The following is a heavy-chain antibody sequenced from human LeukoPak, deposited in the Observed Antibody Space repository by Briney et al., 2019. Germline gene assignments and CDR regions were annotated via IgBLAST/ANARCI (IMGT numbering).Heavy chain of an antibody. J-gene: IGHJ5*02. V-gene: IGHV5-51*01. CDR1: GYSFTSYW. Sequence: GESLKISCKGSGYSFTSYWIGWVRQMPGKGLEWMGIIYSGDSDTRYSPSFQGQVTISADKSISTAYLQWSSLKASDTAMYYCARQVDIVATIKWFDPWGQGTLVTVSS. D-gene: IGHD5-12*01. CDR3: ARQVDIVATIKWFDP. CDR2: IYSGDSDT.